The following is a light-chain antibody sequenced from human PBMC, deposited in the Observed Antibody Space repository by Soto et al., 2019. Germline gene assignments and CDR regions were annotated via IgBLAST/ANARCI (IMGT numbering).Light chain of an antibody. J-gene: IGLJ3*02. Sequence: QSVLTQPPSASGTPGQRVTISCSGSSSNIGSNSVNWFQQVPGAAPKLLIYRNDERTYGVPARFSGSKSGTSASLAISGLLSEDEADYYCAAWDDSRSGFLVFGGGTKVTVL. V-gene: IGLV1-44*01. CDR3: AAWDDSRSGFLV. CDR2: RND. CDR1: SSNIGSNS.